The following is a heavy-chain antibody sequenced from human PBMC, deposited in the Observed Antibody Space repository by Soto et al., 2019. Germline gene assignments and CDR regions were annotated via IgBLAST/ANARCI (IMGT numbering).Heavy chain of an antibody. D-gene: IGHD2-2*01. V-gene: IGHV3-30-3*01. Sequence: GGSLRLSCAASGFTFSSYAMHWVRQAPGKGLEWVAVISYDGSNKYYADSVKGRFTISRDNSKNTLYLQMNSLRAEDTAVYYCAREYIVVVPAAMPGWFDPWGQGTLVTVSS. CDR1: GFTFSSYA. CDR3: AREYIVVVPAAMPGWFDP. CDR2: ISYDGSNK. J-gene: IGHJ5*02.